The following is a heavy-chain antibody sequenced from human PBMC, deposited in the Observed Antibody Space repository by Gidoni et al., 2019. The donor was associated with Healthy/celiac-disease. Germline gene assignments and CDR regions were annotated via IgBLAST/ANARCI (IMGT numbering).Heavy chain of an antibody. CDR2: INPNSGGT. CDR1: GYIFTGYY. V-gene: IGHV1-2*02. Sequence: QVQLVQSGAEGKKPGASVKVSCKASGYIFTGYYIHWVRQAPGQGLEWMGWINPNSGGTNYAQKFQGRVTMTRDMSISTAYMELTSLRSDDTAVYHCARDLGTGYTYFDYWGQGTLLTVSS. D-gene: IGHD7-27*01. CDR3: ARDLGTGYTYFDY. J-gene: IGHJ4*02.